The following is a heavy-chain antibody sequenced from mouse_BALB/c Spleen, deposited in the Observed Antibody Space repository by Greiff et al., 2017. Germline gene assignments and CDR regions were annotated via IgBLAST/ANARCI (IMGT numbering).Heavy chain of an antibody. D-gene: IGHD1-1*01. J-gene: IGHJ2*01. CDR3: ARKVTTVVASYYFDY. CDR1: GYTFTSYW. V-gene: IGHV1-7*01. Sequence: QVQLQQSGAELAKPGASVKMSCKASGYTFTSYWMHWVKQRPGQGLEWIGYINPSTGYTEYNQKFKDKATLTADKSSSTAYMQLSSLTSEDSAVYYCARKVTTVVASYYFDYWGQGTTLTVSS. CDR2: INPSTGYT.